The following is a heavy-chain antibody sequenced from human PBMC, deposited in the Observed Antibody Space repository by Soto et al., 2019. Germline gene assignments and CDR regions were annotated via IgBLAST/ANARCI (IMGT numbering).Heavy chain of an antibody. D-gene: IGHD3-3*01. Sequence: PGGSLRLSCAASGFTFISYAMSWVRQAPGKGLEWVSAISGSGGSTYYADSVKGRFTISRDNSKNTLYLQMNSLRAEDTAVYYCAKGYDFWSGSNWFDPWGQGTLVTVSS. J-gene: IGHJ5*02. CDR2: ISGSGGST. V-gene: IGHV3-23*01. CDR1: GFTFISYA. CDR3: AKGYDFWSGSNWFDP.